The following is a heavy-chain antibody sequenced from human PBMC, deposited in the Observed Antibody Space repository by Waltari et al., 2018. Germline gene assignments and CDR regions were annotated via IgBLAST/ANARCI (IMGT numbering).Heavy chain of an antibody. Sequence: QLQLHASGPGLVKPSATLSLTCPFSGGSLTSSCSSCGLLLPPPAKGLEWIGSIYYSGSTYYNPSLKSRVTISVDTSKNQFSLKLSSVTAADTAVYYCARAGIAGGGPGCFDYWGQGTRVTVSS. CDR2: IYYSGST. CDR1: GGSLTSSCSS. J-gene: IGHJ4*02. V-gene: IGHV4-39*07. CDR3: ARAGIAGGGPGCFDY. D-gene: IGHD6-13*01.